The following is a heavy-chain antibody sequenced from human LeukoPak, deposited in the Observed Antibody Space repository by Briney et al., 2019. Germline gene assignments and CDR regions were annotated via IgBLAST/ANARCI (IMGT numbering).Heavy chain of an antibody. CDR3: ARDESGRKYGMDV. CDR2: INPYSGGT. J-gene: IGHJ6*02. Sequence: ASVKVSCKASGYTFSDYYMHWVRQAPGQVLEWMGWINPYSGGTNYAQKFQGRVTMTRDTSITTAYMELSRLRSDDAAVYYCARDESGRKYGMDVWGRGTTVTVSS. V-gene: IGHV1-2*02. D-gene: IGHD3-3*01. CDR1: GYTFSDYY.